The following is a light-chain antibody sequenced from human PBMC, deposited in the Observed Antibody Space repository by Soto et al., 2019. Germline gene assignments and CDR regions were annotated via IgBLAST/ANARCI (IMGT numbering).Light chain of an antibody. J-gene: IGKJ1*01. CDR2: GAS. Sequence: IQMTQSPSSLSASVGDRVTITCRASQCISHELGWYQQRPGKAPKVLIYGASNLQIGVPSRFSGSASGTDFTLTISSLQPEDFATYYCLQDYTYPWTFGQGTKVEMK. CDR3: LQDYTYPWT. V-gene: IGKV1-6*01. CDR1: QCISHE.